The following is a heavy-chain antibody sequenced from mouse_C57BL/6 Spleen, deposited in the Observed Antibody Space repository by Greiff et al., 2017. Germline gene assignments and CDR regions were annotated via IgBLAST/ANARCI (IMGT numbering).Heavy chain of an antibody. CDR3: ARSGTWYFDV. CDR2: IDPSDSET. D-gene: IGHD3-1*01. CDR1: GYTFTSYW. J-gene: IGHJ1*03. Sequence: QVQLKQPGAELVRPGSSVKLSCKASGYTFTSYWMHWVQQRPIQGLEWIGNIDPSDSETHYNQKFKDKATLTVDKSSSTAYMQLSSLTSEDSAVYYCARSGTWYFDVWGTGTTVTVSS. V-gene: IGHV1-52*01.